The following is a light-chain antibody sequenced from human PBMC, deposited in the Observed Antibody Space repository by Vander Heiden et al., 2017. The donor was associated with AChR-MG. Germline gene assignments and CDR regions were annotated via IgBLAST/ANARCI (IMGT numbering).Light chain of an antibody. CDR2: GAS. J-gene: IGKJ1*01. V-gene: IGKV3-20*01. CDR3: QHYGNSTWT. CDR1: QSVSSTY. Sequence: IALTQFPGTLPLSPGERATLSCRTSQSVSSTYLAWYQQKPGQAPRLLICGASSRATGIPDRFSGRGSGTDFTLTISRLEPEDFAVYYCQHYGNSTWTFGQGTKVEIK.